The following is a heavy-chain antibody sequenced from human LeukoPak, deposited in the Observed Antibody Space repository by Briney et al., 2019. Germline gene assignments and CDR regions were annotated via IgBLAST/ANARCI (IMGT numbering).Heavy chain of an antibody. J-gene: IGHJ1*01. Sequence: GGSLRLSCAASGFTFSSYWMSWVRQAPGQGLEWVANIKQDGSEKYYVDSVKGRFTISRDNAKNSLYLQMNSLRAEDPAVYYCAREDGDYAMVRFQHWGQGTLVTVSS. CDR2: IKQDGSEK. V-gene: IGHV3-7*03. D-gene: IGHD4-17*01. CDR3: AREDGDYAMVRFQH. CDR1: GFTFSSYW.